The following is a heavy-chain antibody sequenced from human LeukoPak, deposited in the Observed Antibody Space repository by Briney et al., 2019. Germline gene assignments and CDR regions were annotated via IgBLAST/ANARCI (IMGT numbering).Heavy chain of an antibody. CDR3: ARARPSSGYWDLIDY. V-gene: IGHV4-31*03. CDR2: IYYSGST. J-gene: IGHJ4*02. CDR1: GGSISSGGYS. D-gene: IGHD3-22*01. Sequence: SETLSLTCTVSGGSISSGGYSWSWIRQHPGKGLEWIGYIYYSGSTYYNPSLKSRVTISVDTSKNQFSLKLSSVTAADTAVYYCARARPSSGYWDLIDYWGQGTLVTVSS.